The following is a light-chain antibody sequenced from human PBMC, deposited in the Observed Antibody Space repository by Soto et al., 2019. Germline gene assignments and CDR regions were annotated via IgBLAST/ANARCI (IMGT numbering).Light chain of an antibody. V-gene: IGKV1-16*01. CDR1: QGISNY. J-gene: IGKJ4*01. CDR2: DAS. CDR3: QQYNSYPLT. Sequence: DIQMTQSPSSLSASVGDRVNITCRASQGISNYLAWYHQRPGKAPKLLIFDASTLQSGVPSRFSGRGSGTDFSLTISSLQPDDFATYYCQQYNSYPLTFGGGTMV.